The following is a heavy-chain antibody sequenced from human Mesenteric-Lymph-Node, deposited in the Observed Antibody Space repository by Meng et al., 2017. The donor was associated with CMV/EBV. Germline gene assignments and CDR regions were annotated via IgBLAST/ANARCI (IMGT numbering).Heavy chain of an antibody. V-gene: IGHV3-7*01. CDR1: GFSLGDYW. J-gene: IGHJ6*02. CDR3: ARSHNYVLDV. Sequence: GESLKISCAAAGFSLGDYWMSWVRQGPGKGLEWVADIKKDGSTKYYAASVKGRFTISRDNAKRSVYLQMNSLRVEDTAVYYCARSHNYVLDVWGQGTTVTVSS. CDR2: IKKDGSTK.